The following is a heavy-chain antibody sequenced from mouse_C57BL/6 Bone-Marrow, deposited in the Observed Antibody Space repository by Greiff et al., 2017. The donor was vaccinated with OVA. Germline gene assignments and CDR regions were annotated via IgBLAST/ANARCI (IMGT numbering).Heavy chain of an antibody. Sequence: QVQLQQPGAELVMPGASVKLSCKASGYTFTSYWMHWVKQRPGQGLEWIGEIDPSDSYTNYNQKFKGKSTLTVDKSSSTAYMQLSSLPSEDSAVYYCARSFITTAFEVWGTGTTVTVSS. D-gene: IGHD1-1*01. CDR1: GYTFTSYW. CDR3: ARSFITTAFEV. CDR2: IDPSDSYT. J-gene: IGHJ1*03. V-gene: IGHV1-69*01.